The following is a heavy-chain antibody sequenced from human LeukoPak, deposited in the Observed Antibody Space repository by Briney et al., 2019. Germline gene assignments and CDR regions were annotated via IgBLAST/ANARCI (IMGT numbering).Heavy chain of an antibody. CDR2: IYYGGST. Sequence: SETLSLTCTVSGGSFSITNSYWGWIRQPPGKGLELIGNIYYGGSTYYNPSLKSRVTISADTSENQFSLRLSSVTAADTAVYYCARGPWGHYDILPGQRPYDYWGQGTLVTVSS. J-gene: IGHJ4*02. CDR1: GGSFSITNSY. D-gene: IGHD3-22*01. CDR3: ARGPWGHYDILPGQRPYDY. V-gene: IGHV4-39*07.